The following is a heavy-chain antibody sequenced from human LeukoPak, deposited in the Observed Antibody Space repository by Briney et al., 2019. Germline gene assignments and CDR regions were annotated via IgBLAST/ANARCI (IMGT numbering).Heavy chain of an antibody. D-gene: IGHD1-26*01. V-gene: IGHV3-23*01. CDR2: ISGSGGST. Sequence: GGSLRLSCAASGFTFSSYAMSWVRQAPGKGLEWASAISGSGGSTYYADSVKGRFTISRDNSKNTLYLQMNSLRAEDTAVYYCAKDLKSWDYFDYWGQGTLVTVSS. J-gene: IGHJ4*02. CDR3: AKDLKSWDYFDY. CDR1: GFTFSSYA.